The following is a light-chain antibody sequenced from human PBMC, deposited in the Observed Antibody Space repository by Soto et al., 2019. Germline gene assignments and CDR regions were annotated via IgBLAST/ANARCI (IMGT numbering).Light chain of an antibody. V-gene: IGKV3-11*01. CDR2: DAS. CDR3: QQRTDRTWT. J-gene: IGKJ1*01. CDR1: QSVSSN. Sequence: EIVLTQSPATLSLSPGERGTLSCRASQSVSSNLAWYQQKPGQAPRLLIYDASNRATGIPPRFSGSGSGTDFTLTISSLEPEDFAVYYCQQRTDRTWTFGQGTKAEIK.